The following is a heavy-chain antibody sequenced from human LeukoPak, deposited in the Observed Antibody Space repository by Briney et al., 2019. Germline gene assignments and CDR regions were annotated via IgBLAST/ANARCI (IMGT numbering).Heavy chain of an antibody. J-gene: IGHJ4*02. CDR3: ARDESGPAY. D-gene: IGHD3-3*01. CDR2: IKEDGSEK. CDR1: GFTFSNYW. Sequence: GSLRLSCAASGFTFSNYWMTWVRQAPGKGLEWVANIKEDGSEKYYVDSVKGRFTISRDNTKNSLYLQMNSLRVEDTALYYCARDESGPAYWGQGTLVTVSS. V-gene: IGHV3-7*01.